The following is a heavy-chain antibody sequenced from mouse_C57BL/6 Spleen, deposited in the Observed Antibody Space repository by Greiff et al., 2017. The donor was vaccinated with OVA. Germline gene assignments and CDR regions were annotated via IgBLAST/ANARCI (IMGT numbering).Heavy chain of an antibody. J-gene: IGHJ1*03. CDR2: INSDGGST. D-gene: IGHD2-5*01. CDR1: EYAFPSHD. CDR3: ARRTYYSNHWYFDV. V-gene: IGHV5-2*01. Sequence: EVQRVESGGGLVQPGESLKLSCESNEYAFPSHDMSWVRKTPEKRLELVAAINSDGGSTYYPDTMERRFIISRDNTKKTLYLQMSSLRSEDTALYYCARRTYYSNHWYFDVWGTGTTVTVSS.